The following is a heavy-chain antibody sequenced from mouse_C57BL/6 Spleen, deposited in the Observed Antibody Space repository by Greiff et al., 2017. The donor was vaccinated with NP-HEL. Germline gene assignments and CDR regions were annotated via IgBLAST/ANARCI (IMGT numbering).Heavy chain of an antibody. CDR2: IWSGGST. J-gene: IGHJ4*01. CDR1: GGGGKGEG. D-gene: IGHD1-1*01. Sequence: VKLMESGPGLVQPLKRLSSKGKGGGGGGKGEGGEGGGGGGGRCLEWLGVIWSGGSTDYNAAFISRLSISKDNSKSQVFFKMNSLQADDTAIYYCARTTTVVATRAMDYWGQGTSVTVSS. V-gene: IGHV2-2*01. CDR3: ARTTTVVATRAMDY.